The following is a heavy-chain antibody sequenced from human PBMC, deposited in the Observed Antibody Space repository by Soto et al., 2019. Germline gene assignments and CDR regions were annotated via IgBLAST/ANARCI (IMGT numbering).Heavy chain of an antibody. CDR3: ARDIGHYSSIAARGAFDI. J-gene: IGHJ3*02. Sequence: QVQLVQSGAEVKKPGSSVKVSCKASGGTFSSYAISWVRQATGQGLEWMGGIIPIFGTANYAQKFQGRVTITADESTSTAYMELSSLRSEDTAVYYCARDIGHYSSIAARGAFDIWGQGTMVTVSS. D-gene: IGHD6-6*01. CDR2: IIPIFGTA. CDR1: GGTFSSYA. V-gene: IGHV1-69*01.